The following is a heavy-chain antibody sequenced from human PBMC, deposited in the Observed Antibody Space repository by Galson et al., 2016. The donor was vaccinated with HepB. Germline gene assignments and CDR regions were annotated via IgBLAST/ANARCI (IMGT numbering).Heavy chain of an antibody. CDR1: GFTFSDYY. D-gene: IGHD3-3*01. Sequence: SLRLSCAASGFTFSDYYMSWIRQAPGKGLEWVSYIASRGNVIYDAESVKGRFTISRDNANDLLFLQMNSLRVEDTAVYYCARAGSIFGVYDYYRMDVWGKGTTVTVSS. CDR3: ARAGSIFGVYDYYRMDV. V-gene: IGHV3-11*01. J-gene: IGHJ6*04. CDR2: IASRGNVI.